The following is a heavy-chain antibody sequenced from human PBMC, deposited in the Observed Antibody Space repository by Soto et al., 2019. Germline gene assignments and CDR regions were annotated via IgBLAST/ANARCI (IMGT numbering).Heavy chain of an antibody. CDR1: GGSISNYY. D-gene: IGHD5-18*01. J-gene: IGHJ4*02. V-gene: IGHV4-59*08. Sequence: PSETLSLTCTVSGGSISNYYWSWIRQPPGKGLEWIGYIYYSGSTKYNPSLKSRVTISVDTSKNQFSLKLSSVTAADTAVYYCARHRYSYGVYYFDYWGQGTLVTVSS. CDR2: IYYSGST. CDR3: ARHRYSYGVYYFDY.